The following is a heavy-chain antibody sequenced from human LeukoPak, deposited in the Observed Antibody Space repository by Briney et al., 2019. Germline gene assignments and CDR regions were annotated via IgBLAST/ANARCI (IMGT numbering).Heavy chain of an antibody. CDR3: ARDRIEQQRTLGRSTSYYNYYYMDV. Sequence: PGGSLRLSCAASGFTFSSYEMNWVRQAPGKGLEWVSYISSSSSTIYYADSVKGRFTISRDNAKNSLYLQMNSLRAEDTAVYYCARDRIEQQRTLGRSTSYYNYYYMDVWGKGTTVTVSS. CDR2: ISSSSSTI. V-gene: IGHV3-48*01. CDR1: GFTFSSYE. J-gene: IGHJ6*03. D-gene: IGHD6-13*01.